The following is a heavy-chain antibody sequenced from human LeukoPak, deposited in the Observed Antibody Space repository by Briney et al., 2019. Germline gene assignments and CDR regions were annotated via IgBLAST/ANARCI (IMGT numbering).Heavy chain of an antibody. D-gene: IGHD6-13*01. CDR3: AKWKGIAEMPFDY. CDR2: ISGSGDST. V-gene: IGHV3-23*01. Sequence: GGSLRLSCAASGFTISTYAMSWVRQAPGKGLEWVSAISGSGDSTYYADSVKGRFTISRDNSKNTLYLQMNSLRAEDTAVYYCAKWKGIAEMPFDYWGQGTLVTVSS. J-gene: IGHJ4*02. CDR1: GFTISTYA.